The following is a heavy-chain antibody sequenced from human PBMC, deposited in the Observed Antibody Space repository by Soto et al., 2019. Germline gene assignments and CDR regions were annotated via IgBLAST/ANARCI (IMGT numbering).Heavy chain of an antibody. CDR2: IFYSGDT. CDR1: GDSLRNHY. V-gene: IGHV4-59*11. CDR3: ARVSYFRGFDWLFAFDS. Sequence: PSETLSHTCSVSGDSLRNHYWSRIRKTPGSRLEWLGHIFYSGDTSSYNPSLKSRVSMSVDTSKNQFSLKLRSVSADDTAVYFCARVSYFRGFDWLFAFDSWGQGALVTVSS. J-gene: IGHJ4*02. D-gene: IGHD3-9*01.